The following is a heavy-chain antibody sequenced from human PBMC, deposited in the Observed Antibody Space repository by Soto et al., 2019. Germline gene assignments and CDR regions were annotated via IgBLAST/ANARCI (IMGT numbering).Heavy chain of an antibody. CDR1: GYTFTSYG. D-gene: IGHD3-10*01. Sequence: QVQLVQSGAEVKKPGASVKVSCKASGYTFTSYGISWVRQAPGQGLEWMGWISTYNGNTKYAQKLQGRVTMTTDTATSTAYTELRSLRSDDTAVFYCASEMVRGEGSDYWGQGTLVTVSS. CDR2: ISTYNGNT. CDR3: ASEMVRGEGSDY. V-gene: IGHV1-18*01. J-gene: IGHJ4*02.